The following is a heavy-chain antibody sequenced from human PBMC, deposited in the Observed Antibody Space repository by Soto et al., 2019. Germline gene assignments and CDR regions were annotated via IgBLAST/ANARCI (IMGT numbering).Heavy chain of an antibody. Sequence: SEALSLTCTVSGGSIISTSYYWGLIRQPPGKGLEWIGSIYYSGSTYYNPSLKSRVTISVDTSKNQFSLKLSSVTAADTAVYYCARRVAFGYFDYWGQGTLVTVSS. V-gene: IGHV4-39*01. J-gene: IGHJ4*02. CDR1: GGSIISTSYY. CDR3: ARRVAFGYFDY. CDR2: IYYSGST. D-gene: IGHD3-3*02.